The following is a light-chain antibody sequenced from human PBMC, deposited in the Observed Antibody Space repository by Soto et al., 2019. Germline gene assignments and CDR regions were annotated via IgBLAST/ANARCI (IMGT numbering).Light chain of an antibody. V-gene: IGKV1-5*01. J-gene: IGKJ1*01. CDR1: QSISSW. CDR2: DAS. Sequence: DIQMTQSPSSLSASVGDRVTITCRASQSISSWLAWYQQKPGKAPKLLMYDASSLEGGVPSRFSGSGSGTEFTLTISSLQPDDFAIYYCQQYNSYSTFGQGTKVDIK. CDR3: QQYNSYST.